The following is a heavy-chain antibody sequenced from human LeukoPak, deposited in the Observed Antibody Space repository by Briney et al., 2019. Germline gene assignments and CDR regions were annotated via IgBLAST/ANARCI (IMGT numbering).Heavy chain of an antibody. CDR3: AKDRGGGSQLGDAYDV. Sequence: GRSLRLSCAASGFPFDEHAMHWVRQAPGKGLEWVSGISYSSETIGYVDSVKGRFTISRDNVRKSLYLQMNSLRIEDTALYYCAKDRGGGSQLGDAYDVWGQGTMVSVSS. J-gene: IGHJ3*01. CDR2: ISYSSETI. V-gene: IGHV3-9*01. CDR1: GFPFDEHA. D-gene: IGHD5-24*01.